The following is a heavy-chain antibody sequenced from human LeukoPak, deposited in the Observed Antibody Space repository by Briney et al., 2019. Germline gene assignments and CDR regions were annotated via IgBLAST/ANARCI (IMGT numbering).Heavy chain of an antibody. D-gene: IGHD3-22*01. J-gene: IGHJ5*02. CDR1: GLTFYHYW. CDR2: IKQDGGEK. V-gene: IGHV3-7*01. Sequence: GGSLTLSCAASGLTFYHYWSSWVRQAPAKGLEWVANIKQDGGEKYYVDSVKGRLTNSRHNAKNSLYLQMNSHSADYRAVYYFAGSPYYDSSVQSWGQGTLVTVSS. CDR3: AGSPYYDSSVQS.